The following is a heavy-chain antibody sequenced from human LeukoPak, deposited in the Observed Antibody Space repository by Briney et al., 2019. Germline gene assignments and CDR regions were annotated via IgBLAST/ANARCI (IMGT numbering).Heavy chain of an antibody. D-gene: IGHD3-10*01. CDR1: GGSISSHY. V-gene: IGHV4-59*08. J-gene: IGHJ4*02. CDR2: IYYSGST. Sequence: SETLSLTGTVSGGSISSHYWSWIRLPPGKGLEWIGSIYYSGSTNYNPSLKSRVTISLDTSKNQFSLKLSSVTAADTAVYYCARRDYGSGSYPFDYWGQGILVTVSS. CDR3: ARRDYGSGSYPFDY.